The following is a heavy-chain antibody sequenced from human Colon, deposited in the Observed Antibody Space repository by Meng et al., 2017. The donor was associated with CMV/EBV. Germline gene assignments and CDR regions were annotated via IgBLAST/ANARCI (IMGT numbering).Heavy chain of an antibody. J-gene: IGHJ5*02. CDR2: IYHSGST. CDR1: GGSISRSTYF. V-gene: IGHV4-39*01. D-gene: IGHD2-2*01. Sequence: SETLSLTCTVSGGSISRSTYFWGWIRQPPGKGLEWIGNIYHSGSTYYNPSLKSRVTISVDTSENQFSLRVNSVTAADTAVYYCARTQDCHVTTCYTGFDPWGQGTLVTVSS. CDR3: ARTQDCHVTTCYTGFDP.